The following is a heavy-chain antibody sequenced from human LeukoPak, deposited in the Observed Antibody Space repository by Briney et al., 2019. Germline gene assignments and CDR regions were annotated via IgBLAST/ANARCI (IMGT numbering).Heavy chain of an antibody. CDR1: GYTFTDYY. J-gene: IGHJ4*02. CDR3: ARDTVSSSWYKEIGY. CDR2: VDPEDGET. Sequence: GASVKVSCKASGYTFTDYYMHWVQQAPGKGLEWMGRVDPEDGETIYAEKLQGRVTMTTDTSTSTAYMELRSLRSDDTAVYYCARDTVSSSWYKEIGYWGQGTLVTVSS. D-gene: IGHD6-13*01. V-gene: IGHV1-69-2*01.